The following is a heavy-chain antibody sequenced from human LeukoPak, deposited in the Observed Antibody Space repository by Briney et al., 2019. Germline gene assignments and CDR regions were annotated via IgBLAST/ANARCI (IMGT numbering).Heavy chain of an antibody. CDR1: GFTVSSNY. V-gene: IGHV3-66*04. CDR2: IYSGGST. CDR3: AKPYITMVRGAVDY. J-gene: IGHJ4*02. D-gene: IGHD3-10*01. Sequence: GGSLRLPCAASGFTVSSNYMSWVRQAPGKGLEWVSVIYSGGSTYYADSVKGRFTISRDNSKNTLYLQMNSLRAEDTAVYYCAKPYITMVRGAVDYWGQGTLVTVSS.